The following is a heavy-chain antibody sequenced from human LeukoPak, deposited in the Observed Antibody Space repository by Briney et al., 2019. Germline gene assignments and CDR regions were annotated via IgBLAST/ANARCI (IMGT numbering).Heavy chain of an antibody. Sequence: GASVKVSCKASGYTFTGYYMHWVRQAPGQGLEWMGWINPNSGGTNYAQKLQGRVTMTTDTSTSTAYMELRSLRSDDTAVYYCARDWSSSWPPYYYYYYMDVWGKGTTVTISS. CDR3: ARDWSSSWPPYYYYYYMDV. CDR2: INPNSGGT. CDR1: GYTFTGYY. V-gene: IGHV1-2*02. D-gene: IGHD6-13*01. J-gene: IGHJ6*03.